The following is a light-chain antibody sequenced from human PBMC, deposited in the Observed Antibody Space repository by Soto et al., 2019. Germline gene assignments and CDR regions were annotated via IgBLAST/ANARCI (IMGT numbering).Light chain of an antibody. V-gene: IGLV1-44*01. CDR2: SHN. Sequence: QSVLSQPPSASGTPGQRVTISCSGSTSNIGSNTVNWYHHLPGTAPKLLIYSHNQRPSGVPDRFSGSRSGTSASLAISGLQSDDEADYYCAAWDDSLNGVVFGGATKLPVL. CDR1: TSNIGSNT. J-gene: IGLJ2*01. CDR3: AAWDDSLNGVV.